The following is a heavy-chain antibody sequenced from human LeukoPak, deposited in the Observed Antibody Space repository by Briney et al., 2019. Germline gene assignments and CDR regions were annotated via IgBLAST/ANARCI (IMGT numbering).Heavy chain of an antibody. J-gene: IGHJ5*02. CDR3: ARLKNPTTYNWFDP. V-gene: IGHV4-39*01. Sequence: SETLSLTCTVSGGSISSSSYYWGWIRQPPGKGLEWIGSIYYSGSTYYNPSLKSRVTISVDTSKNQFSLKLSSVTAADTAVYYCARLKNPTTYNWFDPWGQGTLVTVSS. CDR1: GGSISSSSYY. D-gene: IGHD1-1*01. CDR2: IYYSGST.